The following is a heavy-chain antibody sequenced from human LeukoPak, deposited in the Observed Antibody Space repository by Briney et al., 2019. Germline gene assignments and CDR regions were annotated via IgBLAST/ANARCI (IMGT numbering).Heavy chain of an antibody. CDR3: AKSATLNFVY. J-gene: IGHJ4*02. CDR2: ISASGGST. V-gene: IGHV3-23*01. CDR1: GFTFSSYA. Sequence: QTGGSLRLSCAASGFTFSSYAMSWVRQAPGKGLEWVSSISASGGSTDYADSVKGRFTISRDNSKSTLYLQMNSLRAEDTAVYYCAKSATLNFVYWGQGTLVTVSS.